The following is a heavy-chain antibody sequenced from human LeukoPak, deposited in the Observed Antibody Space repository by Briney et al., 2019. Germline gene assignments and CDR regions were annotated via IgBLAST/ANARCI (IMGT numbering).Heavy chain of an antibody. D-gene: IGHD3-3*01. Sequence: SQTLSLTCTVSGGSISSGGYYWSWIRQPPGKGLEWIGYIYHSGSTYYNPSLKSRVTISVDRSKNQFSLKLSSVTAADTAVYYCAREEGALYDFWSGYYLGAFDIWGQGTMVTVSS. CDR2: IYHSGST. V-gene: IGHV4-30-2*01. CDR1: GGSISSGGYY. CDR3: AREEGALYDFWSGYYLGAFDI. J-gene: IGHJ3*02.